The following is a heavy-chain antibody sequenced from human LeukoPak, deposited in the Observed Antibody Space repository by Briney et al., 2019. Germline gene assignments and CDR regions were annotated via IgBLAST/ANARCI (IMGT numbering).Heavy chain of an antibody. CDR2: ISSSSSYI. J-gene: IGHJ3*02. V-gene: IGHV3-21*01. CDR3: ARGGLAARDAFDI. Sequence: GGSLRLSCAASGFTFSSYSMNWVRQAPGKGLEWVSSISSSSSYIYYADSVKGRFTISRDNAKNSLYLQMNSLRAEDTAVYYCARGGLAARDAFDIWGQGTMVTVSS. D-gene: IGHD6-13*01. CDR1: GFTFSSYS.